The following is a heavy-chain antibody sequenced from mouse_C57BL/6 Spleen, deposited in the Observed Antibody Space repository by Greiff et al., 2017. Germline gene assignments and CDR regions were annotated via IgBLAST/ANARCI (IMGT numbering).Heavy chain of an antibody. D-gene: IGHD1-3*01. CDR3: ARAGEL. J-gene: IGHJ4*01. CDR1: GYSITSGYY. V-gene: IGHV3-6*01. Sequence: EVKLMESGPGLVKPSQSLSLTCSVTGYSITSGYYWNWIRQFPGNKLEWMGYISYDGSNNYNPSLKNRISITRDTSKNQFFLKLNSVTTEDTATYYCARAGELRGQGTSVTVSS. CDR2: ISYDGSN.